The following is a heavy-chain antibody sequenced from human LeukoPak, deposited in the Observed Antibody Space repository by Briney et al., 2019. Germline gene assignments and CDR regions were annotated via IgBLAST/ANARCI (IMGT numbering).Heavy chain of an antibody. V-gene: IGHV3-7*01. D-gene: IGHD2-8*02. CDR2: IRQDGDEK. CDR3: ARVRTEWYIDL. CDR1: GLIFNSHW. J-gene: IGHJ2*01. Sequence: GGSLRLSCAGSGLIFNSHWMTWVRQAPGMGLEWVGNIRQDGDEKFYADSVRGRFTISRDNAKNSLYLHLNSLRADDTAIYYCARVRTEWYIDLWGRGTLVTVSP.